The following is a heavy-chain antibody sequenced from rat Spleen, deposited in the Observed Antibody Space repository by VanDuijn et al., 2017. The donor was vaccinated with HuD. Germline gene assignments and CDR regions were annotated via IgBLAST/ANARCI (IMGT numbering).Heavy chain of an antibody. D-gene: IGHD3-4*01. CDR1: GFTFSSYG. Sequence: EVQLVESGGGLVQPGRSLKLSCAVSGFTFSSYGMAWVRQDPTKGLEWVATINYDGSHTYYRDSVKGQFTISRDNAKNTLYLQMDSLRSEDTATYYCTRRGEPYYFDYWGQGVMVTVSS. CDR2: INYDGSHT. CDR3: TRRGEPYYFDY. V-gene: IGHV5-29*01. J-gene: IGHJ2*01.